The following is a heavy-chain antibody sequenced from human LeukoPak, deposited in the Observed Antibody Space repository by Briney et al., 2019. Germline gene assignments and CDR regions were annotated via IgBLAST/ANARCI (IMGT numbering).Heavy chain of an antibody. CDR2: IKQDGREK. D-gene: IGHD3-9*01. V-gene: IGHV3-7*01. CDR3: ARVEDYDILTGFDY. Sequence: PGGSLRLSCTASGFNFSTYWMTWVRQVPGKGPEWVAIIKQDGREKYYVDSGKGRFTSSRDNAQNSLYFQMNCLRAEDTAVYYCARVEDYDILTGFDYWGQGTLVTVSS. CDR1: GFNFSTYW. J-gene: IGHJ4*02.